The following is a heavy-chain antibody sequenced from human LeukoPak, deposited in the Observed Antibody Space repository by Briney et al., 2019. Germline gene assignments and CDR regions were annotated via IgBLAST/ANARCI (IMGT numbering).Heavy chain of an antibody. J-gene: IGHJ4*02. CDR1: GFTFSSYA. CDR3: ARETYYYDSSGYFDY. Sequence: GGSLRLSCAASGFTFSSYAMHWVRQAPGKGLEWVAVISYDGSNKYYADSVKGRFTISRDNSKNTLYLQMNSLRAEDTAVYYCARETYYYDSSGYFDYWGQGTLVTVSS. V-gene: IGHV3-30-3*01. D-gene: IGHD3-22*01. CDR2: ISYDGSNK.